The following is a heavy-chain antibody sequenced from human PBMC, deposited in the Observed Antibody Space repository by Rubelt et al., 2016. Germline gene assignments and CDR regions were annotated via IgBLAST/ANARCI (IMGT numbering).Heavy chain of an antibody. CDR1: GGSFSGYY. CDR2: INHRESP. Sequence: QVQLQQWGAGLLKPSETLSLTCAVYGGSFSGYYWSWIRQPPGKGLEWIGEINHRESPNYNPSLKSRFTIAVDTSKNQFSLKLSSVTAADTAVYYCARGLARAAAAPRRLWFDPWGQGTLVTVSS. CDR3: ARGLARAAAAPRRLWFDP. V-gene: IGHV4-34*01. J-gene: IGHJ5*02. D-gene: IGHD6-13*01.